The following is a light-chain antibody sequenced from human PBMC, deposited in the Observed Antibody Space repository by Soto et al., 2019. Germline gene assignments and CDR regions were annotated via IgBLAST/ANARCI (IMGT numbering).Light chain of an antibody. V-gene: IGKV3-15*01. Sequence: VMMKYPAHLSASKRQFPTLSCRSFQSVSSNLVWYLQKPGQAPRLLIYDTSTRATNVPARFSGSGSETEFTLTISGLQAEDFGIYYCHHYNNWPERQTLGQGTKVEIK. CDR1: QSVSSN. CDR2: DTS. CDR3: HHYNNWPERQT. J-gene: IGKJ2*01.